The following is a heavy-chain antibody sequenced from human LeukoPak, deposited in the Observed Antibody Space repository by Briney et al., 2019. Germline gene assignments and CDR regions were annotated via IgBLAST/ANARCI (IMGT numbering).Heavy chain of an antibody. CDR2: ISAYNGNT. D-gene: IGHD6-6*01. V-gene: IGHV1-18*01. Sequence: ASVKVSCKASGYTFTSYGISWVRQAPGQGLEWMGWISAYNGNTNYAQKLQGRVTMTKDTSTSTAYMELRSLGSDATAGYYCARGSPPYSSSSICWFAPGGQGPLVTVSS. CDR3: ARGSPPYSSSSICWFAP. CDR1: GYTFTSYG. J-gene: IGHJ5*02.